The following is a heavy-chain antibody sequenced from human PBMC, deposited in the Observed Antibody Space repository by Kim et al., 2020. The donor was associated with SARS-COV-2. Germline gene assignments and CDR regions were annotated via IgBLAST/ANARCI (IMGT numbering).Heavy chain of an antibody. J-gene: IGHJ6*02. V-gene: IGHV1-18*01. CDR2: ISAYNGNT. D-gene: IGHD6-19*01. CDR1: GYTFTSYG. Sequence: ASVKVSCKASGYTFTSYGISWVRQAPGQGLEWMGWISAYNGNTNYAQKLQGRGTMTTDTSTSTAYMELRSLRSDDTAVYYCARRQQWLDGGYYYYYGMDVWGQGTTVTVSS. CDR3: ARRQQWLDGGYYYYYGMDV.